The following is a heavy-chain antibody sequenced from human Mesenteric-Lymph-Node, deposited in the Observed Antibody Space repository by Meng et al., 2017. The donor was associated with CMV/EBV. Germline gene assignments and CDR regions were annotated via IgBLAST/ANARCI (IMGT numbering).Heavy chain of an antibody. V-gene: IGHV5-51*01. CDR3: AKNYDYMGFDF. CDR1: GYSFTTYG. Sequence: CKGSGYSFTTYGIGWVGQMPGKGLEWMGIIYPGNSDTRYSASFQGQVTISVDKSISTAYLQWSSLKASDTAMYYCAKNYDYMGFDFWGQGTLVTVSS. J-gene: IGHJ4*02. D-gene: IGHD4-11*01. CDR2: IYPGNSDT.